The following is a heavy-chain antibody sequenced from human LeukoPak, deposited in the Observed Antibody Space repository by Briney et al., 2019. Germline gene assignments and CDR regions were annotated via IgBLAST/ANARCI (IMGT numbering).Heavy chain of an antibody. V-gene: IGHV1-69*05. D-gene: IGHD2-8*01. Sequence: GASVKVSCKASGGTFRTYAITRVRQAPGQGLEWMGGLIPMLGTANYAQQFRGSVTMTTDESATTAYMELSSLRSDDTAVYYCARDNVYWGQGTLVTVSS. CDR1: GGTFRTYA. CDR3: ARDNVY. CDR2: LIPMLGTA. J-gene: IGHJ4*02.